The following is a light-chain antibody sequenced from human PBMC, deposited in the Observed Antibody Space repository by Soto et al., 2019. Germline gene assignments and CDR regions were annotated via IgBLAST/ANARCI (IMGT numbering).Light chain of an antibody. Sequence: DIQMTQSPSTLSTSVGGRVTITCRSGHSIGSYLAWYQQKPGKAPRLLIYDASSLESGVPSRFSGSGSGTEFTLTISSLQPDDLGIYYCQQYESYMTFGQGTKVDIK. CDR1: HSIGSY. V-gene: IGKV1-5*01. CDR2: DAS. CDR3: QQYESYMT. J-gene: IGKJ1*01.